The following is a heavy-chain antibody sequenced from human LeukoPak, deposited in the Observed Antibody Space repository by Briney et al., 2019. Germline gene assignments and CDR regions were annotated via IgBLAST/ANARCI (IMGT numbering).Heavy chain of an antibody. V-gene: IGHV4-59*01. J-gene: IGHJ6*03. CDR3: AREVSYYMDV. CDR2: IYYSGST. CDR1: GGSISSYY. D-gene: IGHD2-8*01. Sequence: SETLSLTCTVSGGSISSYYWSWIRQPPGKGLEWIGYIYYSGSTNYNPSLKSRVTISVDTSKNQFSLKLNSVTATDTAVYYCAREVSYYMDVWGKGTTVTVSS.